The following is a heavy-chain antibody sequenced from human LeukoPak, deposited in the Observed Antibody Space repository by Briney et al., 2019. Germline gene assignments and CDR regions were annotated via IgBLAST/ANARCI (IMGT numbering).Heavy chain of an antibody. Sequence: ASVKVSCKASGYTFTSYGISWVRQAPGQGLEWMGWISAYNGNTNYEQKLQGRVTMTTDTSTTTAYMELRSLRSDDTAVYYCARGSEVVPAAPGDYFDYWGQGTLVTVSS. J-gene: IGHJ4*02. V-gene: IGHV1-18*01. CDR2: ISAYNGNT. D-gene: IGHD2-2*01. CDR1: GYTFTSYG. CDR3: ARGSEVVPAAPGDYFDY.